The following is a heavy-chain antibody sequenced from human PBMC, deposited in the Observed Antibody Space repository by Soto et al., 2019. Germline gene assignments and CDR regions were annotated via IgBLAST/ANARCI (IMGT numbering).Heavy chain of an antibody. Sequence: QVQLVQSGAEVKKPGASVKVSCKASGYTFTSYGISWVRHAPGQGLEWMGWISAYNGNTNYSQQLQGRVTLTTDTSTSTGYMELRSLSSYDAAVYYCARRRGGWFDPWGQGTLVTVSS. CDR1: GYTFTSYG. D-gene: IGHD3-10*01. CDR3: ARRRGGWFDP. CDR2: ISAYNGNT. J-gene: IGHJ5*02. V-gene: IGHV1-18*01.